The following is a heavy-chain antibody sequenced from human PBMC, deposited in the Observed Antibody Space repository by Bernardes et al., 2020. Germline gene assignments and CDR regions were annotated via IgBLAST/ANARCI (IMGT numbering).Heavy chain of an antibody. V-gene: IGHV3-23*01. D-gene: IGHD3-3*01. CDR3: ARDDIRPLFGAPVFDS. CDR2: FSDGGLST. CDR1: GFTFSNYA. J-gene: IGHJ4*02. Sequence: GGSLRLSCAASGFTFSNYAMNWVRQAPGKGLAWVSGFSDGGLSTYYADSVKGRFTISRDNSRNTLFLQMDSLRAEDTAVYYCARDDIRPLFGAPVFDSWGQGTMVTVSS.